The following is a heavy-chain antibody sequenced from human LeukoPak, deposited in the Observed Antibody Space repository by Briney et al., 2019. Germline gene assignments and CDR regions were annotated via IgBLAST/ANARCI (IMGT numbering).Heavy chain of an antibody. CDR2: IRGSGGST. CDR1: GFTFSTYA. V-gene: IGHV3-23*01. Sequence: GGSLRHSCAASGFTFSTYAMTWVRQAPGKGPESVSGIRGSGGSTYYTDSVKGRFTISRDNSKNTLYLQMNSLRAEDTAVYYCTKDDSTSGWPVGAFDIWGQGTMVTVSS. CDR3: TKDDSTSGWPVGAFDI. D-gene: IGHD6-19*01. J-gene: IGHJ3*02.